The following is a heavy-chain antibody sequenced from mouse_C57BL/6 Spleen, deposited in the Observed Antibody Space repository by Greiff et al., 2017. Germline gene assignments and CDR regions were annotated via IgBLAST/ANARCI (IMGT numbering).Heavy chain of an antibody. J-gene: IGHJ4*01. CDR3: AREVCGNYDYAMDY. Sequence: QVQLQQSGAELVRPGTSVKMSCKASGYTFTNYWIGWAKQRPGHGLEWIGDIYPGGGYTNYNEKFKGKATLTADKSSSTAYMQFSSLTAEDSAIYYCAREVCGNYDYAMDYWGQGTSVTVSS. CDR1: GYTFTNYW. CDR2: IYPGGGYT. V-gene: IGHV1-63*01. D-gene: IGHD2-1*01.